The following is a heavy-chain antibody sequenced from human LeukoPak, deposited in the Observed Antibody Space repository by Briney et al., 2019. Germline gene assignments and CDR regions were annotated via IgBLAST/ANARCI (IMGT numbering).Heavy chain of an antibody. J-gene: IGHJ4*02. CDR1: GGNFSSYA. CDR2: IIPIFGTA. D-gene: IGHD1-7*01. CDR3: ARDKMNYASDY. Sequence: ASVKVSCKASGGNFSSYAISWVRQAPGQGLEWMGRIIPIFGTANYAQKFQGRVTITTDESTSTAYMELSSLRSGDTAVYYCARDKMNYASDYWGQGTLVTVSS. V-gene: IGHV1-69*05.